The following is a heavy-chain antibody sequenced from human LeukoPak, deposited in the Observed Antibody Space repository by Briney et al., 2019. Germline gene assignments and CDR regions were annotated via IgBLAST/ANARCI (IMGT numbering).Heavy chain of an antibody. CDR1: GFIFGDYG. CDR2: IRSKAYGGTT. D-gene: IGHD4-17*01. Sequence: GGSLRLSCTVSGFIFGDYGMSWVRQAPGKGLEWVGFIRSKAYGGTTEYAASVKGRFTISRDDSKSIAYLQMNSLKTEDTAVYYCTRADYGDYYFDYWGQGTLVTVSS. V-gene: IGHV3-49*04. J-gene: IGHJ4*02. CDR3: TRADYGDYYFDY.